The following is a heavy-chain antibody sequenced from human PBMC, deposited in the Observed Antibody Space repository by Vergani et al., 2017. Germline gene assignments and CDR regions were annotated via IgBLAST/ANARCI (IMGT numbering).Heavy chain of an antibody. D-gene: IGHD3-3*01. CDR3: AKTHDFSSLYSSYDWFDP. Sequence: EVQLVQSGAEVKKPGESLKISCQGSGYSITNYWIAWVRQRPGKGLEWMGIIYAGDSDVRYSPSFQGQVTMSVDKSLSTAYLQWSSLTASDTATYYCAKTHDFSSLYSSYDWFDPWGQGTQVTVPS. CDR2: IYAGDSDV. CDR1: GYSITNYW. J-gene: IGHJ5*02. V-gene: IGHV5-51*03.